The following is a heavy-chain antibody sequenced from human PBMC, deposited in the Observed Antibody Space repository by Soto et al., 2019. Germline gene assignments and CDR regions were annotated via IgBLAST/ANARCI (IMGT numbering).Heavy chain of an antibody. V-gene: IGHV3-74*01. CDR3: VRDSHGDY. CDR1: GFTFSNYW. Sequence: EVQRVESGGGLVQPGGSLGLSCAGSGFTFSNYWMHWVRQAPGKGLEWVSRIDHDGPTDYADSVRGRFTISRDNAENTLYLQMNSLRPEDTAVYYCVRDSHGDYWGQGTLVTVSS. J-gene: IGHJ4*02. CDR2: IDHDGPT.